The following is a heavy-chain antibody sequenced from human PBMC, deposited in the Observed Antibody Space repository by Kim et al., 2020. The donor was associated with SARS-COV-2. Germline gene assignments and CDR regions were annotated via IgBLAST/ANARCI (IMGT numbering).Heavy chain of an antibody. J-gene: IGHJ4*02. D-gene: IGHD6-13*01. CDR3: ARAAPGTFGY. CDR1: GDRVSNNGAA. CDR2: TYYRSKWYT. Sequence: SQTLSLTCAISGDRVSNNGAAWYWIRQSPSRGLEWLGRTYYRSKWYTDYAVSVKSRITISPDTSKNQLSLQMNSVTPEDTAVYYCARAAPGTFGYWGQGTLVTVSS. V-gene: IGHV6-1*01.